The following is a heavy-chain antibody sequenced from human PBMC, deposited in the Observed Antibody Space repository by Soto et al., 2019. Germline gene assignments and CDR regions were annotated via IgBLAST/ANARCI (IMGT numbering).Heavy chain of an antibody. CDR1: GGTFSDFT. D-gene: IGHD1-1*01. J-gene: IGHJ6*02. CDR2: IIIPIFDTA. CDR3: ARNGKLTDYSCGMDG. V-gene: IGHV1-69*13. Sequence: ASVKVSCKASGGTFSDFTINWVRQAPGQRLEWMGGIIIPIFDTANYAEKFQGRVTITADESTRTSFMEVSSLRSEDTAVYYCARNGKLTDYSCGMDGWGRGTMVTVYS.